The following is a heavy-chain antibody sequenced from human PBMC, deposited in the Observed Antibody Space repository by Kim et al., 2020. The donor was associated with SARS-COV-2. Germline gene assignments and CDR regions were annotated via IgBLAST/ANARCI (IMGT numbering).Heavy chain of an antibody. CDR3: ARGRYYDSSGYFDF. J-gene: IGHJ4*02. Sequence: ADSVKGRFTISRDNSKNTLSLQMNRLRAEDTAVYYCARGRYYDSSGYFDFWGQGTLVTVSS. V-gene: IGHV3-66*01. D-gene: IGHD3-22*01.